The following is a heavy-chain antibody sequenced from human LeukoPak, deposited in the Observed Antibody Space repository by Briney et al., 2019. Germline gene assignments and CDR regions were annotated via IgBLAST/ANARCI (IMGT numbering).Heavy chain of an antibody. J-gene: IGHJ2*01. Sequence: SVTLSLTCTVSGVPMTSYFWAWLRQPPGKGLEWIGHISTTETTDYNPSLQSRVIIAPDTSNNRFSLNLTSVTAADTALYFCARGYSSTWPYWYFDLWGRGTLVTVSS. V-gene: IGHV4-4*09. D-gene: IGHD6-13*01. CDR2: ISTTETT. CDR3: ARGYSSTWPYWYFDL. CDR1: GVPMTSYF.